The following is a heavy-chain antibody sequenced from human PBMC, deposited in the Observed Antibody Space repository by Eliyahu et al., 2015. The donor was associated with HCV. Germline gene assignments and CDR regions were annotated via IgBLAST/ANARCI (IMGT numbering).Heavy chain of an antibody. D-gene: IGHD1-26*01. V-gene: IGHV3-23*01. J-gene: IGHJ2*01. CDR2: IIRTGTST. CDR3: AKAEGGRIGDWCFDL. Sequence: EVQLLESGGGLVQPGGSLRLSCAASGFTFGGYGMNWVRQAPGKGLEWVSTIIRTGTSTYYADSVKGRFTISRDNTNNALYLQMNNLRAEDTAVYYCAKAEGGRIGDWCFDLWGRGTLVTVST. CDR1: GFTFGGYG.